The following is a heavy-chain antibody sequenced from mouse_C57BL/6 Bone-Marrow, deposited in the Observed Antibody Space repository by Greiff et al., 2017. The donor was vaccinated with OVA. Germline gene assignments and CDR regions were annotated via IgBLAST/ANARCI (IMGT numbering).Heavy chain of an antibody. CDR3: ASLIYYGNYGFAD. Sequence: QVQLQQPGAELVKPGASVKVSCKASGYTFTSYWMHWVQQRPGQGLEWIGRIHPSDSDTNYNHKFKGKAPLTVDKSSSTAYMQLSSLTSEDSAVYYCASLIYYGNYGFADWGKGTLVTVSA. V-gene: IGHV1-74*01. CDR1: GYTFTSYW. D-gene: IGHD2-1*01. CDR2: IHPSDSDT. J-gene: IGHJ3*01.